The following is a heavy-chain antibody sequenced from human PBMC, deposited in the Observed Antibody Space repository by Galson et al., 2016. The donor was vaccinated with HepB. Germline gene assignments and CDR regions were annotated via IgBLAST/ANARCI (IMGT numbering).Heavy chain of an antibody. D-gene: IGHD1-26*01. CDR1: GFTFSSYS. J-gene: IGHJ4*02. V-gene: IGHV3-21*01. Sequence: SLRLSCAASGFTFSSYSMHWVRQAPGKGLEWVSSISSSSSYIYYADSVKGRFTISRDNAKNSLYLQMNSLRAEDTDVYYCARGDIVGAIFDYWGQGTLVPVSS. CDR2: ISSSSSYI. CDR3: ARGDIVGAIFDY.